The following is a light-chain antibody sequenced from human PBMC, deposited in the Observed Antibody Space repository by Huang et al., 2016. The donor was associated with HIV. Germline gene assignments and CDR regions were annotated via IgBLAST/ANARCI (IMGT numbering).Light chain of an antibody. Sequence: EIVMTQSPATLSVSPWERATLSCRASQSVSSNLAWYQQKPGQAPRLLIYGASTRATGIPARFSARGSGTEFTLTISSLQSEDFAVYYCQQYNNWPPMYTFGQGTNLEIK. V-gene: IGKV3-15*01. CDR1: QSVSSN. CDR2: GAS. J-gene: IGKJ2*01. CDR3: QQYNNWPPMYT.